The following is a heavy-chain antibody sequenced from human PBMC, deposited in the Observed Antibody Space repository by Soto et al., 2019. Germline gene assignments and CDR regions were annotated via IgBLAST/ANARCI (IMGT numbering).Heavy chain of an antibody. CDR3: ARDLWGYCGTDCYPLDV. Sequence: QVQLQESGPGLVKPSETLSLTCTVSGGSISRYYWSWIRQPPGKGLEWIGYMYNTGSTVYNPSFGGRVTISVDTSKNQFSLKLKSVTAADTAVYYCARDLWGYCGTDCYPLDVWGQGTTVTVSS. D-gene: IGHD2-21*02. CDR1: GGSISRYY. V-gene: IGHV4-59*01. J-gene: IGHJ6*02. CDR2: MYNTGST.